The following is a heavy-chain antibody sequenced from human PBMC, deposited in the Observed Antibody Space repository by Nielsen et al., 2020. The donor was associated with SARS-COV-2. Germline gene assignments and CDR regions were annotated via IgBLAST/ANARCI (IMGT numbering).Heavy chain of an antibody. CDR2: INSDGRTT. Sequence: GGSLRLSCAASGFTFGSSWMHWVRQAPGKGLVWVSRINSDGRTTTYADSVKGRSTISRDNAKNTLCLQMNSLRAEDTAVYYCARAKFYDSGVDPWGQGTLVTVSS. CDR1: GFTFGSSW. J-gene: IGHJ5*02. D-gene: IGHD5/OR15-5a*01. V-gene: IGHV3-74*01. CDR3: ARAKFYDSGVDP.